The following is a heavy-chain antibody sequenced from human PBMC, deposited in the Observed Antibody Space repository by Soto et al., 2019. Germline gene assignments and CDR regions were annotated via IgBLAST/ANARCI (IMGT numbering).Heavy chain of an antibody. CDR3: ARDYCSSTSCYIGYGMDV. J-gene: IGHJ6*02. Sequence: ASVKVSCKASGYTFTGYYMHWVRQAPGQGLGWMGWINPNSGGTNYAQKFQGWVTMTRDTSISTAYMELSRLRSDDTAVYYCARDYCSSTSCYIGYGMDVWGQGTTVTVSS. D-gene: IGHD2-2*02. CDR1: GYTFTGYY. V-gene: IGHV1-2*04. CDR2: INPNSGGT.